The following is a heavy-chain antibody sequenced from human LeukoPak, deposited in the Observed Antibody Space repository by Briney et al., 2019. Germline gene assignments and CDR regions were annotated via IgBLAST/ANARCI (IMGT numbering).Heavy chain of an antibody. CDR2: ISDDGSNK. D-gene: IGHD3-22*01. J-gene: IGHJ4*02. V-gene: IGHV3-30*18. CDR1: GFTFTSYG. CDR3: AKELLYYYDSSGPDY. Sequence: GGSLRLSCVASGFTFTSYGMHWVRQAPGKGLEWVALISDDGSNKQYVDSVKGRFIISRDNSKNTLYLQMNSLRAEDTAVYYCAKELLYYYDSSGPDYWGQGTLVTVSS.